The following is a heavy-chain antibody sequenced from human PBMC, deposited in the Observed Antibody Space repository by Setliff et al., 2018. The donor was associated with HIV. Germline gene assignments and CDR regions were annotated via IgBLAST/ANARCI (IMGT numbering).Heavy chain of an antibody. Sequence: LSLTCTVSGGSISSYYWSWIRQPPGKGLEWISYITSTGSTIFYADSVKGRFTISRDNAKNSLYLQMNSLRAEDTAVYYRARVSYYYDSSGWVDYWGQGTLVTVSS. CDR1: GGSISSYY. CDR3: ARVSYYYDSSGWVDY. V-gene: IGHV3-11*01. D-gene: IGHD3-22*01. CDR2: ITSTGSTI. J-gene: IGHJ4*02.